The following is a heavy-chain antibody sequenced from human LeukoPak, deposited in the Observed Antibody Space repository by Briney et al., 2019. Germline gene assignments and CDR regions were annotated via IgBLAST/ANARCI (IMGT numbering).Heavy chain of an antibody. CDR1: GYTFAGYY. D-gene: IGHD6-19*01. V-gene: IGHV1-2*02. CDR3: ASFRTGGWPFDP. J-gene: IGHJ5*02. CDR2: INPNSGGT. Sequence: ASVRVSCKASGYTFAGYYMHWVRQAPGQGLDCMGWINPNSGGTNSPQKFQGRVTMTRDTSISTAYMELSRLRSDVTAVYYCASFRTGGWPFDPWGQGTLVTVSS.